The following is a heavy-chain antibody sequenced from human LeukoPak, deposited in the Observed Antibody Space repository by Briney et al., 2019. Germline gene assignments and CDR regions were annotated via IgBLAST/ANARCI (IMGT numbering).Heavy chain of an antibody. CDR3: ARDGSSSWYAY. CDR2: ISPYNGNT. V-gene: IGHV1-18*01. J-gene: IGHJ4*02. Sequence: ASVKVSCKASGYTFTSYGISWVRQAPGQGLEWMGWISPYNGNTNYAQKLQGRVTMTADTSTSTAYMDLRSLSSDDTAVYYCARDGSSSWYAYWGRGTLVTVSS. CDR1: GYTFTSYG. D-gene: IGHD6-13*01.